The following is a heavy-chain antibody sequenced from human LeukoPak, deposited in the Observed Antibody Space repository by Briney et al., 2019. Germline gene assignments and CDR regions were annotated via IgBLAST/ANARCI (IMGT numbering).Heavy chain of an antibody. J-gene: IGHJ3*02. Sequence: GASVKVSCKASGYTFTSYYMHWVRQAPGQGLEWMGIINPSGGSARYAQKFQGRVTMTRDTSTSTAYMELSSLRSEDTAVYYCARDRHYDFWSGYYRGDAFDIWGQGTMVTVSS. V-gene: IGHV1-46*01. D-gene: IGHD3-3*01. CDR3: ARDRHYDFWSGYYRGDAFDI. CDR1: GYTFTSYY. CDR2: INPSGGSA.